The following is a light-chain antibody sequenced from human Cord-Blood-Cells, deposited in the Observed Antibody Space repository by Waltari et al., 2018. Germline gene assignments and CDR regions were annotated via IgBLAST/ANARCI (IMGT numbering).Light chain of an antibody. CDR2: DAS. CDR3: QQRSNWIFT. V-gene: IGKV3-11*01. CDR1: QSVSSY. J-gene: IGKJ3*01. Sequence: EIVSTQSPATLSLSPGERATLSCRASQSVSSYLAWYQQKPGQAPRLLIYDASNRATGIPARFSGSGSGTDFTLTISSLEPEDFAVYYCQQRSNWIFTFGPGTKVDIK.